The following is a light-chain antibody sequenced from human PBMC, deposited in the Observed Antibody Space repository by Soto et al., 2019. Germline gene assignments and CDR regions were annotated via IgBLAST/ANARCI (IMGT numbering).Light chain of an antibody. V-gene: IGLV2-14*01. Sequence: QSALTQPASVSGSPGQSITISCTGTSSDVGGYNFVSWYQQHPGKAPKLMIYAVSNRPSGVSNRFSGSKSGNTASLTISGLQAEDEADYYCNSYTSSRTLVFGGGTKLTVL. CDR3: NSYTSSRTLV. CDR2: AVS. CDR1: SSDVGGYNF. J-gene: IGLJ3*02.